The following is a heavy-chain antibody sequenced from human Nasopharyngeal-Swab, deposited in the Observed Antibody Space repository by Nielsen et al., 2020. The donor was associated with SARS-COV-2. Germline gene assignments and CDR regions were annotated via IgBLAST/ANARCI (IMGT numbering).Heavy chain of an antibody. CDR3: VRVNSSANYYYYYMDV. V-gene: IGHV1-3*01. D-gene: IGHD6-25*01. Sequence: ASVKVSCKASGYTFTSYAMHWVRQATGQRLEWMGWINAGNGNTKYSQKFQGRVTITRDTSASTAYMELSSLRSEDTAVYYCVRVNSSANYYYYYMDVWGKGTTVTVSS. CDR2: INAGNGNT. J-gene: IGHJ6*03. CDR1: GYTFTSYA.